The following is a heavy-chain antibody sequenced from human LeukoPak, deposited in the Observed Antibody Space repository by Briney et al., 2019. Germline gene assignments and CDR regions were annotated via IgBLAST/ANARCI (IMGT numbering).Heavy chain of an antibody. Sequence: GASVKVSCKASGYTFTSYGISWVRQAPGQGLEWMGWISAYNGNTNYAQKLQGRVTMTTDTSTSTAYMELRSLRSDDTAVYYCARTYGIGELFNWFDPWGQGTLVTVSS. CDR3: ARTYGIGELFNWFDP. J-gene: IGHJ5*02. CDR2: ISAYNGNT. V-gene: IGHV1-18*01. CDR1: GYTFTSYG. D-gene: IGHD3-10*01.